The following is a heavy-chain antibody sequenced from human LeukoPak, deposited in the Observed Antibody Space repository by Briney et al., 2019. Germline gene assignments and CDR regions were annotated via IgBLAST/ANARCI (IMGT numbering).Heavy chain of an antibody. J-gene: IGHJ4*02. D-gene: IGHD2-2*02. CDR1: GFTFSSYG. CDR2: IRYDGSNE. Sequence: GGSLRLSCAASGFTFSSYGVHWVRQAPGKGPEWVAFIRYDGSNEYYADSVKGRFTTSRDNSKNTLYLQMNSLRAEDTAVYYCAKDTSYCSRTSCYILHFDYWGQGTLVTVSS. V-gene: IGHV3-30*02. CDR3: AKDTSYCSRTSCYILHFDY.